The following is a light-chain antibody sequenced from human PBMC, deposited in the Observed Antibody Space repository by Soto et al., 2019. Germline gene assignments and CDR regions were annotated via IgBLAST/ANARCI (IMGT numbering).Light chain of an antibody. CDR3: CSYTGTTTHYV. CDR1: SSDVGSYNL. Sequence: QSALTQPASVSGSPGQPITIFCTGTSSDVGSYNLVSWYQQHPGKAPKLIIFEGTKRPSGASNRFSGSKSGNTASLTISGLQAEDEADYYYCSYTGTTTHYVFGTGTKVTVL. V-gene: IGLV2-23*01. CDR2: EGT. J-gene: IGLJ1*01.